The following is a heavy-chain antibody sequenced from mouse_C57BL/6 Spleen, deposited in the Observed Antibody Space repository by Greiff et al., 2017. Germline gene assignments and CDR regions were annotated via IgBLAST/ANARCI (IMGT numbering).Heavy chain of an antibody. CDR2: ISSGGDYI. CDR3: TRYSNYPDY. D-gene: IGHD2-5*01. Sequence: EVKVVESGEGLVKPGGSLKLSCAASGFTFSSYAMSWVRQTPEKRLEWVAYISSGGDYIYYADTVKGRFTISRDNARNTLYLQMSSLKSEDTAMYYCTRYSNYPDYWGQGTTLTVSS. J-gene: IGHJ2*01. CDR1: GFTFSSYA. V-gene: IGHV5-9-1*02.